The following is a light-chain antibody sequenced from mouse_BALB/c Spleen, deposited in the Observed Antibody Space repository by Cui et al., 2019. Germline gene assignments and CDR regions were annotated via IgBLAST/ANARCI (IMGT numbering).Light chain of an antibody. V-gene: IGKV4-59*01. CDR1: SSVSY. Sequence: QIVLTQSPAIMSASPGEKVTITCSASSSVSYMHWYQQKPGTSPKSWIYDTSKLAFGVPARFRGSGSGNSYSPTISSMEAEDAATYYCQQWSSNPPTFGAGTKLELK. J-gene: IGKJ5*01. CDR3: QQWSSNPPT. CDR2: DTS.